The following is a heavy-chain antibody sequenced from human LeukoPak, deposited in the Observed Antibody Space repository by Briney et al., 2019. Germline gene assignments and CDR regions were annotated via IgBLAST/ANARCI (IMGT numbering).Heavy chain of an antibody. J-gene: IGHJ4*02. CDR1: GHSISSGYY. Sequence: SETLSLTCTVSGHSISSGYYWGWIRQPPGKGLEWIGSIYHSGSTYYNPSLKSRVTISVDTSKHQFSLKLSSVAAADTAVYYCAREGGATIIFDYWGQGTLVTVSS. V-gene: IGHV4-38-2*02. CDR2: IYHSGST. CDR3: AREGGATIIFDY. D-gene: IGHD5-12*01.